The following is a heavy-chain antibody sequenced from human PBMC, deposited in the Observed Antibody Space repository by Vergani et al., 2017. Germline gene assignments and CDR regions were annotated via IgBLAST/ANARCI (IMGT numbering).Heavy chain of an antibody. CDR2: ISSNSGSI. D-gene: IGHD5-18*01. Sequence: EVQLVESGGGLVQPGRSLRLSCAASGFTFEDYAMNWVRQAPGKGLEWVSGISSNSGSIGYADSVKGRFTISRDNAKNSLYLQMNSLRAEDTALYYCARQTASDAFDIWGQGTMVTVSS. CDR1: GFTFEDYA. CDR3: ARQTASDAFDI. J-gene: IGHJ3*02. V-gene: IGHV3-9*01.